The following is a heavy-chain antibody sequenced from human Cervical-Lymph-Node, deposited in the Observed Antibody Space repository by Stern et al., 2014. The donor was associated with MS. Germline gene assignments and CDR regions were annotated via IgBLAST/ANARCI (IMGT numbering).Heavy chain of an antibody. V-gene: IGHV1-2*02. CDR1: GYSFTAYF. J-gene: IGHJ4*02. Sequence: QVQLVQSGAEVKKPGASVKVSCKASGYSFTAYFIHWVRQAPGQGLEWMGWISTDTGGANYAPRFQGRVTMTRDTSISTTYMELSRLRSDDTAVYSSARGRGSHSDYWGQGTLVTVSS. D-gene: IGHD1-26*01. CDR3: ARGRGSHSDY. CDR2: ISTDTGGA.